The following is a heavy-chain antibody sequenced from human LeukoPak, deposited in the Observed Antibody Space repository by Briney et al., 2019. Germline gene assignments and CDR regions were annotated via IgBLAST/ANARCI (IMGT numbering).Heavy chain of an antibody. CDR2: IDPSGSYP. D-gene: IGHD3-10*01. CDR1: GSSLTGNW. CDR3: ARRYGSGSSIDY. V-gene: IGHV5-10-1*01. Sequence: GEPLRISCKGSGSSLTGNWISGVRQMPGKGWEGMGRIDPSGSYPNYSPSFQGHVTMSVDESIRTAYLQWSSLKASDTAMYYCARRYGSGSSIDYWGQGTLVTVSS. J-gene: IGHJ4*02.